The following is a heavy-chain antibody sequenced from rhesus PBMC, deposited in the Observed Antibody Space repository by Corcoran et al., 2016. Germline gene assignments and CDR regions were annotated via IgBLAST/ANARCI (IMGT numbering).Heavy chain of an antibody. J-gene: IGHJ4*01. CDR2: IYWNDSK. D-gene: IGHD5-24*01. CDR1: GFSISTTGPG. V-gene: IGHV2-95*01. Sequence: QVTLKESGPALVKPTQTLTLTCTFSGFSISTTGPGVGWIRQPPGKSLEWLASIYWNDSKYYSTSLKSSLTISKDTSKNQVVLTITNMDPVDTATYYCAREKWVQFDFDYWGQGVLVTFSS. CDR3: AREKWVQFDFDY.